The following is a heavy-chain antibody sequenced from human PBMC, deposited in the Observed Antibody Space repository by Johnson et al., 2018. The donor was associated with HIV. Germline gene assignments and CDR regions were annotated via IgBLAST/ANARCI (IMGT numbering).Heavy chain of an antibody. CDR3: AISPEYISSWFGAFDI. CDR2: ISSSGSTI. V-gene: IGHV3-48*04. D-gene: IGHD6-13*01. CDR1: GFTFRSYA. Sequence: MLLVESGGDVVQPGRSLRLSCAASGFTFRSYAMHWVRQAPGKGLEWVSYISSSGSTIYYADSVKGRFTISRDNAKNSLYLQMNSLRAEDTAVYYCAISPEYISSWFGAFDIWGQGTMVTVSS. J-gene: IGHJ3*02.